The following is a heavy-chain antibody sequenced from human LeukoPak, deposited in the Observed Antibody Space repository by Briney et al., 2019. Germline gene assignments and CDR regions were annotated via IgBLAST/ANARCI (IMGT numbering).Heavy chain of an antibody. D-gene: IGHD3-10*01. V-gene: IGHV3-21*01. Sequence: GGSLRLSCAASGFTFSSYSMNWVRQAPGKGLEWVSSISSSSSYIYYADSVKGRFTISRDNAKNSLYLQMNSLRAEDTAVYYCASNRPTYYYGSGSYKGTDYWGQGTLVTVSS. CDR3: ASNRPTYYYGSGSYKGTDY. J-gene: IGHJ4*02. CDR2: ISSSSSYI. CDR1: GFTFSSYS.